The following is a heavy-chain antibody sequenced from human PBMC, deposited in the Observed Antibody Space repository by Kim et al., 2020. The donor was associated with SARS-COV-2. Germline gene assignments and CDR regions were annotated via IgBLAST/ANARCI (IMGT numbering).Heavy chain of an antibody. CDR3: ARTYYYGSGIDY. J-gene: IGHJ4*02. D-gene: IGHD3-10*01. V-gene: IGHV3-33*01. CDR2: IWYDGSNK. CDR1: GFTFSSYG. Sequence: GGSLRLSCAASGFTFSSYGMHWVRQAPGKGLEWVAVIWYDGSNKDYADSVKGRFTISRDNSKNTLYLQMNSLRAEDTAVYYCARTYYYGSGIDYWGQGTLVTVSS.